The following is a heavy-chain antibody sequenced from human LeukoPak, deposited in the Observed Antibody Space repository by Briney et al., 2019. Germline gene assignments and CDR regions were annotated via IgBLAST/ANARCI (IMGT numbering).Heavy chain of an antibody. J-gene: IGHJ4*02. CDR2: INPNSGGT. D-gene: IGHD3-9*01. CDR3: ARVRILRYFDWPLYYFDY. CDR1: GYTFTGYY. Sequence: ASVTVSCKASGYTFTGYYMHWVRQAHGQGLEWMGWINPNSGGTNYAQKLEGRVTMTRDTSISTAYMELSRLRSDDTAVYYCARVRILRYFDWPLYYFDYWGQGTLVTVSS. V-gene: IGHV1-2*02.